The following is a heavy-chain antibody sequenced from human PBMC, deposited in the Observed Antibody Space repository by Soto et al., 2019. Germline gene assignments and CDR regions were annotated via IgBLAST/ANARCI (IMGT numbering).Heavy chain of an antibody. CDR3: AKDRAEYYGMDV. V-gene: IGHV3-30*18. J-gene: IGHJ6*02. CDR2: ISYDGSNK. Sequence: LRLSCAASGFTFSSYGMHWVRQAPGKGLEWVAVISYDGSNKYYADSVKGRFTISRDNSKNTLYLQMNSLRAEDTAVYYCAKDRAEYYGMDVWGQRTTVTVSS. CDR1: GFTFSSYG.